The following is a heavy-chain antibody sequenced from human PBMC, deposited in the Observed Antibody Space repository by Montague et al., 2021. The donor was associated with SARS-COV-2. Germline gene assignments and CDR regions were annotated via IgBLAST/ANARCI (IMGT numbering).Heavy chain of an antibody. Sequence: TLSLTCTVSGGSINSGGYYWSWIRQHPGKGLEWIGYIYYSGSTYYNPSLKSRLTISVDTSKNQFSLKLSSVTAADTAVYYCARVDFVSSGWYPDAFDIWGQGTMVTV. D-gene: IGHD6-19*01. CDR3: ARVDFVSSGWYPDAFDI. V-gene: IGHV4-31*03. CDR2: IYYSGST. CDR1: GGSINSGGYY. J-gene: IGHJ3*02.